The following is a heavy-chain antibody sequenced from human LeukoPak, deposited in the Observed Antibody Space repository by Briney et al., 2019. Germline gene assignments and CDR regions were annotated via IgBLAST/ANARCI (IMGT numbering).Heavy chain of an antibody. CDR2: INTNTGNP. V-gene: IGHV7-4-1*02. J-gene: IGHJ4*02. CDR1: GYTFTSYA. CDR3: ARDQDIVVVPGAGFDY. Sequence: ASVKVSCKASGYTFTSYAMNWVRQAPGQGLEWMGWINTNTGNPTYAQGFTGRFVFSLDTSVSTAYLQISSLKAEDTAVYYCARDQDIVVVPGAGFDYWGQGTLVTVSS. D-gene: IGHD2-2*01.